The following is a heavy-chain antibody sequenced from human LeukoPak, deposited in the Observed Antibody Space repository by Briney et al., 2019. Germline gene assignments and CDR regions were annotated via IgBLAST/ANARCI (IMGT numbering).Heavy chain of an antibody. CDR1: GGSMNRYY. CDR2: IHTSGTT. V-gene: IGHV4-4*07. Sequence: PSETLSLTCTVSGGSMNRYYWSFIRQSARTGLEWLGRIHTSGTTWYNPSLKSRVTLSIDASKNRFSLGLTAVTAADTAVYYCARGDFYAEGGRNWFDPWGHGTLVTVSS. J-gene: IGHJ5*02. D-gene: IGHD2/OR15-2a*01. CDR3: ARGDFYAEGGRNWFDP.